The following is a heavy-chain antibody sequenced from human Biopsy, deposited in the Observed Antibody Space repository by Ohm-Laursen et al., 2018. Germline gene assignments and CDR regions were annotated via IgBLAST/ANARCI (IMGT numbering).Heavy chain of an antibody. J-gene: IGHJ5*02. D-gene: IGHD6-13*01. CDR1: GDSINNYY. CDR2: IYSSGST. V-gene: IGHV4-4*07. CDR3: AREPRIAAVAYFDP. Sequence: SQTLFLTCTVSGDSINNYYWSWIRQPAGKGLEWIGRIYSSGSTNYNPSLKSQVTMSVDTSKNQFSLILSSMTAADTAVYYCAREPRIAAVAYFDPWGQGTLVTVSS.